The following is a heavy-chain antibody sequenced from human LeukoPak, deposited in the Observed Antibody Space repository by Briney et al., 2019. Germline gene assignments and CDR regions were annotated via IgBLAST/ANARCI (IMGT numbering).Heavy chain of an antibody. CDR3: AREGDIVVVPADRDFDI. Sequence: ASVKVSCKASGYTFTSYGISWVRQAPGHGREWMGWISAYNVNTNYAQKLQRRDTMTRDTSTSTVYMELSRLRSEDTAVYYCAREGDIVVVPADRDFDIWGQGTMVTVSS. CDR1: GYTFTSYG. D-gene: IGHD2-21*02. J-gene: IGHJ3*02. CDR2: ISAYNVNT. V-gene: IGHV1-18*01.